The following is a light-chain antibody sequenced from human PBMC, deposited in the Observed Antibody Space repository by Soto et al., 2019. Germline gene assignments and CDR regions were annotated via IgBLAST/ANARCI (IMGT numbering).Light chain of an antibody. CDR2: VAS. V-gene: IGKV3-20*01. CDR3: QQYGSSPRT. J-gene: IGKJ1*01. CDR1: QSVSSSY. Sequence: EIVLTQSPGTLSLSPGDTATLSCRASQSVSSSYLVWYQQKPGQAPRLLIYVASIRATGIPDRFSGSGSGTDYTLTIKRLEPEAFAVYYCQQYGSSPRTFGQGTKVENK.